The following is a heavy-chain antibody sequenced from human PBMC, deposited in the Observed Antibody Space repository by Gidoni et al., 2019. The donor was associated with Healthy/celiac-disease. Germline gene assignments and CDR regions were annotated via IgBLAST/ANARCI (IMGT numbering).Heavy chain of an antibody. CDR3: ARDTPYPHYYDSADAFDI. CDR2: IKQDGSEK. CDR1: GFTFSSYW. Sequence: VESGGGLVQPGGSLRLSCAASGFTFSSYWMSWVRQAPGKGLEWVANIKQDGSEKYYVDSVKGRFTISRDNAKNSLYLQMNSLRAEDTAVYYCARDTPYPHYYDSADAFDIWGQGTMVTVSS. D-gene: IGHD3-22*01. J-gene: IGHJ3*02. V-gene: IGHV3-7*05.